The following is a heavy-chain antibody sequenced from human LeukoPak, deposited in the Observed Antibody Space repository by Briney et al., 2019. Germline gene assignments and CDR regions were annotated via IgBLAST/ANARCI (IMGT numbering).Heavy chain of an antibody. J-gene: IGHJ4*02. CDR3: ARVLGSPYYYDSSAYLDY. CDR2: ISAYNGNT. CDR1: TYTFTSYG. D-gene: IGHD3-22*01. Sequence: ASVKVSCKASTYTFTSYGISWVRQAPGQGLEWMGWISAYNGNTNYAQKLQGRVTMTADTSTSTAYMELRSLRSDDTAVYYCARVLGSPYYYDSSAYLDYWGQGTLVTVSS. V-gene: IGHV1-18*01.